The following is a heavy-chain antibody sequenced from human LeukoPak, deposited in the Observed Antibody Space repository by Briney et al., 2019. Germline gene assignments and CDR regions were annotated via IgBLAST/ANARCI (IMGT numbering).Heavy chain of an antibody. J-gene: IGHJ5*02. CDR2: INPSGGST. CDR1: GYTFTSYY. V-gene: IGHV1-46*01. CDR3: ARGGYDNWFDP. D-gene: IGHD3-16*01. Sequence: ASVKVSCKASGYTFTSYYMHWVRQAPGQGLEWMGIINPSGGSTSYAQKLQGRVTMTRDMSTSTVYMELSSLRSEDTAVYYCARGGYDNWFDPWGQGTLVTVSS.